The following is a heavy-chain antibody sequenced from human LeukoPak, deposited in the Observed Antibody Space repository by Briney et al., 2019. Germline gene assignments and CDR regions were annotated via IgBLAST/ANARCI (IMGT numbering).Heavy chain of an antibody. CDR1: GFMFSSNW. J-gene: IGHJ4*02. Sequence: QSGGSLRLSCAASGFMFSSNWMTWVRQPPEKGLEWVANIKQDGGEKYYVDSVRGRFTISRDNSKNSLYLQMNSLRAEDTAVYYCVRDGRPLDYWGQGTLVTVS. CDR3: VRDGRPLDY. CDR2: IKQDGGEK. V-gene: IGHV3-7*01. D-gene: IGHD3/OR15-3a*01.